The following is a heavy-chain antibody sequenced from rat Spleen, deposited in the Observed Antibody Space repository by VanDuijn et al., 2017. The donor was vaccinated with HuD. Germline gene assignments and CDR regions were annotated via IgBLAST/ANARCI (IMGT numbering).Heavy chain of an antibody. V-gene: IGHV5-31*01. CDR1: GFTFNNYW. Sequence: EVQLVESGGGLVQPGRSLKLSCVASGFTFNNYWMTWIRQAPGKGLEWVASISNAGETYYPDSVKGRFTISRDNAKSILYLQMDSLRSEDTASYYCARHGYTRYYFDYWGQGVMVTVSS. CDR2: ISNAGET. CDR3: ARHGYTRYYFDY. J-gene: IGHJ2*01. D-gene: IGHD1-9*01.